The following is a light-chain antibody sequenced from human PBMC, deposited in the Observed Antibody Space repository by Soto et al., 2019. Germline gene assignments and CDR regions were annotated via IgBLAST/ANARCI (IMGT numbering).Light chain of an antibody. Sequence: AIQMTQSPSSLSASVGDRVTITCRPSQDIRNGLSWYQQKPGEAPKLLIDVASNLQSGVPSRFSGSGSGTDFTLTISALQPEDFATSYCLQDYKHPYTFGQGTNLDIK. V-gene: IGKV1-6*01. J-gene: IGKJ2*01. CDR2: VAS. CDR3: LQDYKHPYT. CDR1: QDIRNG.